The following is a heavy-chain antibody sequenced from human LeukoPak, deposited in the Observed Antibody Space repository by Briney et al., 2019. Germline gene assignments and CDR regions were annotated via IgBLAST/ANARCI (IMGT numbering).Heavy chain of an antibody. D-gene: IGHD6-19*01. V-gene: IGHV4-61*01. CDR2: IYYRGTT. J-gene: IGHJ6*02. CDR3: ARDPRIAVAGTGYYYYGMDV. Sequence: SETLSLTCTVSGASVNTGSYYWSWLRQPPGKGLEWIGNIYYRGTTNYNPSLKSRVTMSVDTSKNQFSLKLSSVTAADTAVYYCARDPRIAVAGTGYYYYGMDVWGQGTTVTVSS. CDR1: GASVNTGSYY.